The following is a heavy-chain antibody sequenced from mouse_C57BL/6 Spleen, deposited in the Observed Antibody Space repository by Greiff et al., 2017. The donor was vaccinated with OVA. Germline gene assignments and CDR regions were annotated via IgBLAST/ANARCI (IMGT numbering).Heavy chain of an antibody. V-gene: IGHV5-9-1*02. CDR2: ISSGGDYI. Sequence: EVKLVESGEGLVKPGGSLKLSCAASGFTFSSYAMSWVRQTPEKRLEWVAYISSGGDYIYYADTVKGRFTISRDNARNTLYLQMSSLKSEDTAMYYCTRAGLITTVEAAWFAYWGQGTLVTVSA. D-gene: IGHD1-1*01. J-gene: IGHJ3*01. CDR1: GFTFSSYA. CDR3: TRAGLITTVEAAWFAY.